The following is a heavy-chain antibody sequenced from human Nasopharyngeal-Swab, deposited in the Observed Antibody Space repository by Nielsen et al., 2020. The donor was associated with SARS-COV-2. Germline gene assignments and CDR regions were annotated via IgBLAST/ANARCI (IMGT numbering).Heavy chain of an antibody. CDR2: ISGSDYST. CDR3: AKDRDSGDDSDDYYHYYGMDV. J-gene: IGHJ6*02. D-gene: IGHD5-12*01. V-gene: IGHV3-23*01. Sequence: GESLKISCAASGFTFSTYAISWVRQAPGKGPEWVSVISGSDYSTHYADSVKGRFTISRDNSKNTVSLQMNSLRAEDTAIYYCAKDRDSGDDSDDYYHYYGMDVWGQGAPVTVSS. CDR1: GFTFSTYA.